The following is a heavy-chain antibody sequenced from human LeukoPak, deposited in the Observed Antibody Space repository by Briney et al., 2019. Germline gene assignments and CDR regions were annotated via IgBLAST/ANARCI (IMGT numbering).Heavy chain of an antibody. J-gene: IGHJ4*02. CDR3: ARTQTRSIAAAGD. D-gene: IGHD6-13*01. Sequence: GESLKISCKGSGYSFTSYWIGWVRQVPGKGLEWMGIIYPGDSDTRYSPSFQGQVTISADRSISTAFLQWSSLKASDTAMYYCARTQTRSIAAAGDWGQGTLVTVSS. CDR1: GYSFTSYW. V-gene: IGHV5-51*01. CDR2: IYPGDSDT.